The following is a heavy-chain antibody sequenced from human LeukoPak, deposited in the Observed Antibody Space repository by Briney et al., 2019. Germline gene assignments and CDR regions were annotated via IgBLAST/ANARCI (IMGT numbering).Heavy chain of an antibody. CDR3: ARARLDYYGSGSYRYAFDI. Sequence: GGSLRLSCAASGFTFSSYSMNWVRQAPGKGLEWVSSISSSSSYIYYADSVKGRFSISRDNAKNSLYLQMNSLRAEDTAVYYCARARLDYYGSGSYRYAFDIWGQGTMVTVSS. CDR1: GFTFSSYS. CDR2: ISSSSSYI. J-gene: IGHJ3*02. V-gene: IGHV3-21*01. D-gene: IGHD3-10*01.